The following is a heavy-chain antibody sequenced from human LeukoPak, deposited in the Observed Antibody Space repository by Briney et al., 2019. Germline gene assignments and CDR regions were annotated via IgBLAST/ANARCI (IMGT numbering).Heavy chain of an antibody. CDR2: ISYDGGNK. J-gene: IGHJ3*02. CDR1: GFTFSSYA. V-gene: IGHV3-30*04. D-gene: IGHD1-26*01. CDR3: ARGGWELLLYAFDI. Sequence: PGRSLRLTCAASGFTFSSYAMHWVRQAPGKGLEWVAVISYDGGNKYYADSVKGRFTISGDNSKNTLYLQMNSLRAEDTAVYYCARGGWELLLYAFDIWGQGTMVTVSS.